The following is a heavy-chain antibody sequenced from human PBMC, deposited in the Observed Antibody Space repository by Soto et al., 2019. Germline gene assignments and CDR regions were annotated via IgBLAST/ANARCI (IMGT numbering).Heavy chain of an antibody. D-gene: IGHD2-2*01. CDR3: ARGRLTRGGYCSSTSCSSYYYYGMDV. Sequence: GGSLRLSCAASGFTFSSYWMHWVRQAPGKGLVWVSRINSDGSSTSYADSVKGRFTISRDNAKNTLYLQMNSLRAEDTAVYYCARGRLTRGGYCSSTSCSSYYYYGMDVWGQGTTVTVSS. V-gene: IGHV3-74*01. CDR1: GFTFSSYW. J-gene: IGHJ6*02. CDR2: INSDGSST.